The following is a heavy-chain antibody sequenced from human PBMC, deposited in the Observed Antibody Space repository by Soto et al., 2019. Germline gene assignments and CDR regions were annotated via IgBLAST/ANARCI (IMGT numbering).Heavy chain of an antibody. V-gene: IGHV1-18*01. CDR2: ISAYNGNT. CDR3: ARGGVTRGAPWFAP. D-gene: IGHD3-10*01. CDR1: GYTFSNYA. J-gene: IGHJ5*02. Sequence: ASVKVSCKASGYTFSNYAMRWVRQAPGQGLEWMGWISAYNGNTNYAQKLQDRVTMTTDTSTSTAYMELRSLRSDDTAVYYCARGGVTRGAPWFAPRGRGPLV.